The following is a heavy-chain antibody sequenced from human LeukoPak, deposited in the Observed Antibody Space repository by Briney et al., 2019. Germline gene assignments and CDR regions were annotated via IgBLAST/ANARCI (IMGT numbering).Heavy chain of an antibody. CDR2: INPSGGST. Sequence: ASVKVSCKASGYTFTSYYMHWVRQAPGQGLEWMGIINPSGGSTSYAQKFQGRVTMTRDTSTSTVYMELSSLRSEDTAVYYCASDIRGWRYYDSSGYLDYWGQGTLVTVSS. D-gene: IGHD3-22*01. V-gene: IGHV1-46*01. CDR3: ASDIRGWRYYDSSGYLDY. J-gene: IGHJ4*02. CDR1: GYTFTSYY.